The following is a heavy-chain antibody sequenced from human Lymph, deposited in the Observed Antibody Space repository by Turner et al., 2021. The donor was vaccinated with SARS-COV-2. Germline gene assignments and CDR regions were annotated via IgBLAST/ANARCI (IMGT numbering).Heavy chain of an antibody. D-gene: IGHD4-17*01. V-gene: IGHV3-30*18. J-gene: IGHJ3*02. CDR3: AKDTVWGAFDI. CDR1: GFTFSNYG. Sequence: QVQLVESGGGVVQPGSSLRLSCAASGFTFSNYGMHWVRQAPGKGLEWVAVISYDGSNKYYVDSVKGRFTISRDNSKNTLYLQMNSLRAEDTAVYYCAKDTVWGAFDIWGQGTMVTVSS. CDR2: ISYDGSNK.